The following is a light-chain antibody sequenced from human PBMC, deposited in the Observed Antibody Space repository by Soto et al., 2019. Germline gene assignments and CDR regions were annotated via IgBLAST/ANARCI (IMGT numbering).Light chain of an antibody. Sequence: EIVLTQSPGTLSLSPGERATLSCRGSQSVSSSYLAWYQQKPGQAPRLLIYGASSRATGIPDRFSGSGSGTDFTLTISRLEPEDFAAYYCQQYGSSPALTFGGGTKVDIK. CDR2: GAS. CDR1: QSVSSSY. V-gene: IGKV3-20*01. CDR3: QQYGSSPALT. J-gene: IGKJ4*01.